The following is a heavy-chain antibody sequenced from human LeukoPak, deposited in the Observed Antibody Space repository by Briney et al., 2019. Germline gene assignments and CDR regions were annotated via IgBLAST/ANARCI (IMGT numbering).Heavy chain of an antibody. V-gene: IGHV3-11*01. J-gene: IGHJ4*02. CDR1: GFTFSDYY. D-gene: IGHD6-19*01. CDR3: ARQRSSYYFDS. CDR2: ISSSGSTI. Sequence: PGGSLRLSCAASGFTFSDYYMSWIRQAPEKGLEWVSHISSSGSTIKNADSVKGRFTISRDNAENSLFLQMNSLRAEDTAVYFCARQRSSYYFDSWGQGTLVTVSS.